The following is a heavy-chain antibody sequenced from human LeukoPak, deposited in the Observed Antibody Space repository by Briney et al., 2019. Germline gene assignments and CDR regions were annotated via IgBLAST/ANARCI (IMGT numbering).Heavy chain of an antibody. J-gene: IGHJ4*02. V-gene: IGHV4-59*01. CDR3: ARGMGSGYDLPFDY. D-gene: IGHD5-12*01. CDR2: IYYSGST. CDR1: GVSISSYY. Sequence: PSETLSLTCTVSGVSISSYYWSWIRQPPGKGLEWIGYIYYSGSTNYNPSLKSRVTISGDTSKNQFSLKLSSVTAADTAVYYCARGMGSGYDLPFDYWGQGTLVTVSS.